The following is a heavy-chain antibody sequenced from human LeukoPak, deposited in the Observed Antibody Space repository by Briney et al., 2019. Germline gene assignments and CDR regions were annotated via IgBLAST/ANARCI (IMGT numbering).Heavy chain of an antibody. CDR2: IKEDGSVK. CDR3: ARVRSTTGTDFDY. D-gene: IGHD1-1*01. CDR1: GFIFSSHW. Sequence: GGSLRLSCTASGFIFSSHWMTWVRQSPGKGLEWVANIKEDGSVKYYVDSVKGRFTISRDNTKNALYLQMNSLRADDTAVYFCARVRSTTGTDFDYWGQGTLVTVSS. J-gene: IGHJ4*02. V-gene: IGHV3-7*03.